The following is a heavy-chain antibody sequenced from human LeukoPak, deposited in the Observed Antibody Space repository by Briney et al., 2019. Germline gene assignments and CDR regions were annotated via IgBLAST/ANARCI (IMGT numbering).Heavy chain of an antibody. CDR1: GFTFSSYS. V-gene: IGHV3-21*04. D-gene: IGHD4-23*01. CDR2: ISSSSSYI. CDR3: ARSGDATTVVTRNYYYYMDV. J-gene: IGHJ6*03. Sequence: GGSLRLSCAASGFTFSSYSMNWVRQAPGKGLEWVSSISSSSSYIYYADSVKGRFTISRDNAKNSLYLQMNSLRAEDTAVYYCARSGDATTVVTRNYYYYMDVWGKGTTVTVSS.